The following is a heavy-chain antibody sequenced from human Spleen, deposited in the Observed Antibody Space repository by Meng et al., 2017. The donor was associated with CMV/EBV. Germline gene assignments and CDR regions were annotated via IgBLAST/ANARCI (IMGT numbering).Heavy chain of an antibody. D-gene: IGHD1-7*01. CDR1: GCSISSGRYY. CDR2: IFYSATT. J-gene: IGHJ5*02. V-gene: IGHV4-39*07. CDR3: ARDHDWNYFDP. Sequence: AFSGCSISSGRYYWSWLRPPPGTVLEWIGSIFYSATTYYNPSLKSRVTISVDTSKNHFSLKLRSVTAADTAVYSCARDHDWNYFDPWGQGTLVTVSS.